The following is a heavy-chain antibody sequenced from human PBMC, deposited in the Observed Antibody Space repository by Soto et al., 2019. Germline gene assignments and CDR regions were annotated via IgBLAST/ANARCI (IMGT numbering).Heavy chain of an antibody. CDR1: GGSFSGYY. J-gene: IGHJ4*02. V-gene: IGHV4-34*01. D-gene: IGHD6-6*01. CDR3: ACPGIAARVFPFDY. Sequence: SETLSLTCAVYGGSFSGYYWSWIRQPPGKGLEWIGEINHSGSTNYNPSLKSRVTISVDTSKNQFSLKLSSVTAADTAVYYCACPGIAARVFPFDYWGQGTLVTVSS. CDR2: INHSGST.